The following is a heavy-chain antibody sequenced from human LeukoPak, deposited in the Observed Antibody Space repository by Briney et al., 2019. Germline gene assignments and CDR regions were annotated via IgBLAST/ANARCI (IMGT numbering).Heavy chain of an antibody. CDR3: ASDPPYSSGWYGLDY. CDR2: ISYDGASK. Sequence: GGSLRLSCAASGLTFSKFAVHWVRQAPGKGLEWVAVISYDGASKYYGDSVKGRFTISRDNSIHTVYLQMNSLRPEDTAVYYCASDPPYSSGWYGLDYWDQGTLVTVSS. J-gene: IGHJ4*02. D-gene: IGHD6-19*01. V-gene: IGHV3-30-3*01. CDR1: GLTFSKFA.